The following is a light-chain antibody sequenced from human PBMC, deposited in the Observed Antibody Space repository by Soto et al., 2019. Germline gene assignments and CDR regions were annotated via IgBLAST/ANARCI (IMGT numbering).Light chain of an antibody. J-gene: IGLJ2*01. Sequence: QSALTQPASVSASPGQSITISCTGTSGDVGSYNYVSWYQQYPGKVPKVMIYHVSNRPSGVSNRFSGSKSGNTASLTISGLQAEDEADYYCSSYTTSSTVVFGGGTKVTVL. CDR1: SGDVGSYNY. CDR3: SSYTTSSTVV. V-gene: IGLV2-14*03. CDR2: HVS.